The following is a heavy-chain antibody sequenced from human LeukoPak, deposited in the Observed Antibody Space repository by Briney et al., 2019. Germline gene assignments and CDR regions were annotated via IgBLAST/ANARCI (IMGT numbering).Heavy chain of an antibody. D-gene: IGHD2-21*02. Sequence: PGGSLRLSCAASGFTFSSYWMSWVRQAPGKGLEWVANIKQDGREKYYVDSVKGRFTISRDNAKNSLYLQMNSPRAEDTAVYYCARSPRVIGDSHFDYWGQGTLVTVSS. V-gene: IGHV3-7*01. CDR2: IKQDGREK. J-gene: IGHJ4*02. CDR1: GFTFSSYW. CDR3: ARSPRVIGDSHFDY.